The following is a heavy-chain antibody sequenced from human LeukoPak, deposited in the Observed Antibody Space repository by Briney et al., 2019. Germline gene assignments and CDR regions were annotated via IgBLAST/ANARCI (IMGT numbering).Heavy chain of an antibody. V-gene: IGHV1-2*02. D-gene: IGHD3-22*01. Sequence: ASVKVSCKASGYTFTGYYMHWVRQAPGQGLEWMGWINPNSGGTNYAQKFQGRVTMTRDTSISTAYMELSRLRSDDTAVYYCARVPGDSSGYDYWGQGTLVTVSS. CDR3: ARVPGDSSGYDY. J-gene: IGHJ4*02. CDR1: GYTFTGYY. CDR2: INPNSGGT.